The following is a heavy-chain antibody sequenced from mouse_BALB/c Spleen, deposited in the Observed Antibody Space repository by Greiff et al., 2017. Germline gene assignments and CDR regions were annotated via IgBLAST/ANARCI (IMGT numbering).Heavy chain of an antibody. Sequence: VQLQESGPGLVKPSQSLSLTCTVTGYSITSDYAWYLIRPFPGNKLEWIGYISYSGSTSYNPSLKSRTSITRDTSKNQFFLQLNSVTTEDTATYYCAREIITTGVEGGRYFDYWGQGTTLTVSS. D-gene: IGHD1-1*01. J-gene: IGHJ2*01. CDR1: GYSITSDYA. V-gene: IGHV3-2*02. CDR2: ISYSGST. CDR3: AREIITTGVEGGRYFDY.